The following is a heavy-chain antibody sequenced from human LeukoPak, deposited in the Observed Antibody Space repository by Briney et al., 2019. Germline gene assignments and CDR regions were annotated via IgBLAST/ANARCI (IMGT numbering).Heavy chain of an antibody. J-gene: IGHJ4*02. CDR3: TRETWFFGN. V-gene: IGHV3-7*01. CDR2: IKQDGSDK. CDR1: GFTFTSNW. Sequence: GGSLRLSCAASGFTFTSNWMSWVRQAPGKGLEWVANIKQDGSDKCYVDSVKGRFTISRDNAKSSLYLQMNSLRDEDTAVYYCTRETWFFGNWGQGTLVTVSS. D-gene: IGHD3-22*01.